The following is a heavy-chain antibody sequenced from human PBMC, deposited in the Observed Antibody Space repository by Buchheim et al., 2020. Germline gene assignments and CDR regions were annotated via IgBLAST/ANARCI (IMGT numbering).Heavy chain of an antibody. CDR1: GFTFSSYA. V-gene: IGHV3-23*04. CDR2: ISGSGGST. J-gene: IGHJ4*02. Sequence: EVQLVESGGGLVQPGGSLRLSCAASGFTFSSYAMSWVRQAPGQGLEWVSAISGSGGSTYYADYVKGRFTISRDNSKNTPYLQMNSLRAEDTAVYYCAKDQYYDSSGYKQSFDYWGQGTL. D-gene: IGHD3-22*01. CDR3: AKDQYYDSSGYKQSFDY.